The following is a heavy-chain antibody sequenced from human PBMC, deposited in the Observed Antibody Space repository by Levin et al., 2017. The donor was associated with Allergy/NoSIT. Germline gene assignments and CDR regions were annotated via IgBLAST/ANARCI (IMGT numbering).Heavy chain of an antibody. J-gene: IGHJ3*02. V-gene: IGHV4-39*01. D-gene: IGHD6-19*01. CDR2: IYYSGST. CDR3: ASPRVARSGWSRAGAFDI. Sequence: SETLSLTCTVSGGSISSSSYYWGWIRQPPGKGLEWIGSIYYSGSTYYNPSLKSRVTISVDTSKNQFSLKLSSVTAADTAVYYCASPRVARSGWSRAGAFDIWGQGTMVTVSS. CDR1: GGSISSSSYY.